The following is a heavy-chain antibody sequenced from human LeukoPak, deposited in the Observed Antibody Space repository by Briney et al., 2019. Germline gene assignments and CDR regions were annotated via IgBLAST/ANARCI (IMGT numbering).Heavy chain of an antibody. CDR3: AKDPYGTRYFDY. J-gene: IGHJ4*02. CDR1: GFTFSDYY. CDR2: ISSSGSTI. Sequence: TGGSLRLSCAASGFTFSDYYMSWIRQAPGKGLEWVSYISSSGSTIYYADSVKGRFTISRDNAKNSLYLQMNSLRAEDTAVYYCAKDPYGTRYFDYWGQGTLVTVSS. D-gene: IGHD2-2*01. V-gene: IGHV3-11*01.